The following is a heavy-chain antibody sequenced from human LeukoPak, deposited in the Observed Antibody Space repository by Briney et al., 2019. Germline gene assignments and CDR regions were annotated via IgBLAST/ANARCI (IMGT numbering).Heavy chain of an antibody. CDR2: ISSSSSYI. D-gene: IGHD3-22*01. V-gene: IGHV3-21*01. J-gene: IGHJ4*02. CDR3: ARDEILDHYDSSGLCFDY. Sequence: GGSLRLSCAASGFTFSSYSMNWVRQAPGKGLEWVSSISSSSSYIYYADSVKGRFTISRDNAKNSLYLQMNSLRAEDTAVYYCARDEILDHYDSSGLCFDYWGQGTLATVSS. CDR1: GFTFSSYS.